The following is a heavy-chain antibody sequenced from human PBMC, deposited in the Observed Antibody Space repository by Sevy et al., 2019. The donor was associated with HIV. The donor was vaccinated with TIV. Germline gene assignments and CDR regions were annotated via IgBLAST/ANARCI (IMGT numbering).Heavy chain of an antibody. J-gene: IGHJ6*02. D-gene: IGHD5-18*01. V-gene: IGHV3-53*01. Sequence: GGSLRLSCAASGFTVSSNYMSWVRQAPGKGLEWVSVIYSGGSTYYADSVKGRFTISSDNSKNTLYLQMNSLRAEDTAVYYCARDRGYSYRGGHYYYGMDVWGQGTTVTVSS. CDR1: GFTVSSNY. CDR2: IYSGGST. CDR3: ARDRGYSYRGGHYYYGMDV.